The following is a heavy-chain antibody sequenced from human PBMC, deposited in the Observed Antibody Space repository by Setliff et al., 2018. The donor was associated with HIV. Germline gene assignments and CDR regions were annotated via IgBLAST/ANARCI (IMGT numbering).Heavy chain of an antibody. CDR1: GGSISSTNW. D-gene: IGHD6-6*01. CDR2: ISHSGKT. CDR3: ARRYRIAARPKWFDP. V-gene: IGHV4-4*02. J-gene: IGHJ5*02. Sequence: PSETLSLTCAVSGGSISSTNWWSWVRQPPGKGLEWIGEISHSGKTNYNPSLKSRITLSVDTSENQFALKLASVTASDTAVYYCARRYRIAARPKWFDPWGQGTLVTVSS.